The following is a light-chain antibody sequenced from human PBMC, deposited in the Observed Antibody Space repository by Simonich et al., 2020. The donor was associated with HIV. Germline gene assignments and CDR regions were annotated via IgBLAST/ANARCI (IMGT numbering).Light chain of an antibody. J-gene: IGKJ2*01. V-gene: IGKV3-20*01. CDR1: QSFSSY. CDR2: DAS. CDR3: QQYGSSPYT. Sequence: EIVLTQSPAILSLSPGERAPLSCRASQSFSSYLAWYQKKPGQAPRLLIYDASSRATGIPDRFSGFGSGTDFTLTISRLEPEDFAVYYCQQYGSSPYTFGQGTKLEIK.